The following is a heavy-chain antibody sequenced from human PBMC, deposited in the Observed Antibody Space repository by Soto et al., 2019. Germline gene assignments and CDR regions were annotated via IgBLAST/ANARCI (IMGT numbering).Heavy chain of an antibody. J-gene: IGHJ4*02. V-gene: IGHV4-31*03. D-gene: IGHD2-21*02. CDR1: GGSISSGGYS. CDR2: IYFTGTT. CDR3: ERQRTSVVTQAYFDV. Sequence: SETLSLTCTVSGGSISSGGYSWSWIRQYPGKGLEWIGYIYFTGTTYYSPSLKSRVTISVDTSKNQFSLKLSSVTAADTAVYFCERQRTSVVTQAYFDVWGPGSLVTVSS.